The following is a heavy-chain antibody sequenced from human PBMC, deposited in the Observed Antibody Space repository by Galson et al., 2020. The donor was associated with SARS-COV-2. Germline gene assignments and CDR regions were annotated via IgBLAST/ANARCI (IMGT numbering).Heavy chain of an antibody. V-gene: IGHV3-23*01. J-gene: IGHJ6*02. CDR2: ISGSGGST. CDR3: AKDWVVYYGSGSQPQGYYYYGMDV. D-gene: IGHD3-10*01. CDR1: GFTFSSYA. Sequence: GESLKISCAASGFTFSSYAMSWVRQAPGKGLEWVSAISGSGGSTYYADSVKGRFTISRDNSKNTLYLQMNSLRAEDTAVYYCAKDWVVYYGSGSQPQGYYYYGMDVWGQGTTVTVSS.